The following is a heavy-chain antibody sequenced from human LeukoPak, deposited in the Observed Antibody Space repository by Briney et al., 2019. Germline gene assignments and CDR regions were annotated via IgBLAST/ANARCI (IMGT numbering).Heavy chain of an antibody. CDR3: ARVIGRYCSSTSCYTGGYYYMDV. V-gene: IGHV4-31*03. CDR2: IYYSGST. Sequence: PSETLSLTCTVSGGSISSGGYYWRWLRQHPGKGLEWIAYIYYSGSTYYNPSLKSRVTISVDTSKNQISLKLSSVTAADTAVYYCARVIGRYCSSTSCYTGGYYYMDVWGKGTTVTVSS. J-gene: IGHJ6*03. D-gene: IGHD2-2*02. CDR1: GGSISSGGYY.